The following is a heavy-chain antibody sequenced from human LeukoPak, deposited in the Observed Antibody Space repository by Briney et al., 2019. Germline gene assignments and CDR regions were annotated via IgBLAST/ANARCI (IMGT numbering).Heavy chain of an antibody. CDR1: GASFSGSY. V-gene: IGHV4-34*01. Sequence: PSETLSLTCAVYGASFSGSYWSWIRQPPGKGLEWIGEINHSGSTNYNPSLKSRVTMSVDTSKNQLSLKLSSVTAADTAVYYCARGQGIVGATGDYWGQGTLVTVSS. D-gene: IGHD1-26*01. CDR2: INHSGST. CDR3: ARGQGIVGATGDY. J-gene: IGHJ4*02.